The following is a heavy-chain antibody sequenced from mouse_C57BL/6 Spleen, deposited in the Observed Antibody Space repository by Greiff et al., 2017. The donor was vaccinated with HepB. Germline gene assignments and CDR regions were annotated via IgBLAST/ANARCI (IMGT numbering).Heavy chain of an antibody. V-gene: IGHV1-61*01. CDR3: ARDWEGYAMDY. Sequence: QVQLQQPGAELVRPGSSVKLSCKASGYTFTSYWMDWVKQRPGQGLEWIGNIYPSDSETHYNQKFKDKATLTVDKSSSTAYMQLSSLTSEDSAVYYCARDWEGYAMDYWGQGTSVTVSS. J-gene: IGHJ4*01. D-gene: IGHD4-1*01. CDR2: IYPSDSET. CDR1: GYTFTSYW.